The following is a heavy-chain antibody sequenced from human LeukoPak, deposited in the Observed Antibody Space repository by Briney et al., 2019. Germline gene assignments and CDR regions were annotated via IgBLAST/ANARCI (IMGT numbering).Heavy chain of an antibody. CDR3: ARDLNGDSSGYLDY. CDR2: INEPGVYT. J-gene: IGHJ4*02. D-gene: IGHD3-22*01. V-gene: IGHV3-23*01. CDR1: GFTFRSYA. Sequence: GGSLRLSCTASGFTFRSYAMSWVRQAPGKGPDWVSGINEPGVYTYYADSVKGRFTISRDNSKNTLYLQMNSLRAEDTAVYYCARDLNGDSSGYLDYWGQGTLVTVSS.